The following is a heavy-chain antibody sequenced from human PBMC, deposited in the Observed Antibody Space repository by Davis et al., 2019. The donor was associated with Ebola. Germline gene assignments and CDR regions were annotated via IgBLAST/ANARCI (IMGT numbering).Heavy chain of an antibody. CDR2: LNHGGGT. CDR1: GGYISGYY. Sequence: MPSETLSLTCTVSGGYISGYYWSWIRQPPGKGLEWIGNLNHGGGTNYSPSLKSRLTISVDTSKNQFSLELSSVTAADTAVYYCARYPGDMVRGAPYYYYYGMDVWGQGTTVTVSS. D-gene: IGHD3-10*01. CDR3: ARYPGDMVRGAPYYYYYGMDV. V-gene: IGHV4-59*08. J-gene: IGHJ6*02.